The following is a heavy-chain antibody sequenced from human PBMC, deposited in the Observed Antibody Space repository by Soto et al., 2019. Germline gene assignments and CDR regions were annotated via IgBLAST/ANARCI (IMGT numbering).Heavy chain of an antibody. CDR3: ARGVYGSGNYYTGPSAFDI. D-gene: IGHD3-10*01. Sequence: QVQLEQSGAEVKKPGSSVKISCKASGGTLSDHGVSWLRQAPGQGLEWVGGNIPVFNTANYGPKFQGRVTIAADKCTNIAYMELGSLRSDDTAFYYCARGVYGSGNYYTGPSAFDIWGQGTLVIVSS. J-gene: IGHJ3*02. CDR2: NIPVFNTA. CDR1: GGTLSDHG. V-gene: IGHV1-69*06.